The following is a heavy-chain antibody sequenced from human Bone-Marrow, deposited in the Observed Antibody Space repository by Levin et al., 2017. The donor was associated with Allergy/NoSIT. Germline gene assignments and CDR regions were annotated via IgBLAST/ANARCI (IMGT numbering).Heavy chain of an antibody. V-gene: IGHV3-23*01. CDR1: GFTFSNYA. CDR2: ISGSGDST. D-gene: IGHD2-2*01. CDR3: AKEGCGSPSCYRGYGMGV. J-gene: IGHJ6*02. Sequence: GGSLRLSCAASGFTFSNYAMIWVRQAPGKGLEWVAGISGSGDSTYYADSVKGRFTFSRDNFKNTLYLDMNSLTAEDTAVYYCAKEGCGSPSCYRGYGMGVWGRGTTVIVSS.